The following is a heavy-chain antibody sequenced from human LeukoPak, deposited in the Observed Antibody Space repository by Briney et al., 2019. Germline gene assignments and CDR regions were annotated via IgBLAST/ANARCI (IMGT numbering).Heavy chain of an antibody. D-gene: IGHD4-17*01. CDR3: TKYGDDDTPGLN. Sequence: GGSLRLSCAASGFTVSDYWMHWVRQVPGKGLLWVSHINSAGTTTNYADSVKGRFTISRDNAKNSLYLQMNSLRAEDTAVYYCTKYGDDDTPGLNWGQGTLVTVSS. J-gene: IGHJ1*01. CDR2: INSAGTTT. CDR1: GFTVSDYW. V-gene: IGHV3-74*01.